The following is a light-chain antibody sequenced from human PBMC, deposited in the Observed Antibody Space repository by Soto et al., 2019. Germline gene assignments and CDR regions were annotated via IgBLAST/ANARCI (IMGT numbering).Light chain of an antibody. CDR1: KLGDKY. V-gene: IGLV3-1*01. CDR3: QAWDSSTADVV. CDR2: QDS. Sequence: ELTQPPSVSVSPGQTASITCSGDKLGDKYACWYQQKPGQSPVLVIYQDSKRPSGIPERFSGSNSGNTATLTISGTQAMDEADYYCQAWDSSTADVVFGGGTKLTVL. J-gene: IGLJ2*01.